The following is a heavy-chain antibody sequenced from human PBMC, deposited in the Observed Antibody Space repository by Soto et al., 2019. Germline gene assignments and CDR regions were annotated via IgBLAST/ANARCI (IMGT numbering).Heavy chain of an antibody. D-gene: IGHD2-15*01. CDR1: GYTFSAYY. CDR3: ATWTGGSCYYYGMDI. CDR2: INPRSGGT. V-gene: IGHV1-2*02. J-gene: IGHJ6*02. Sequence: QVQLEQSGAEVKKPGASVKVSCEGSGYTFSAYYIHWVRQAPGQGLEWMGWINPRSGGTNFAQKFQGRVTMTRDTSISTAYMELTRLMSNDTSVSYCATWTGGSCYYYGMDIWGQGTTVTVSS.